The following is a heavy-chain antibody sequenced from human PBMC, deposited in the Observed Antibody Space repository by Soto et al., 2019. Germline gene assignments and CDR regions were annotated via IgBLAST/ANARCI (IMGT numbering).Heavy chain of an antibody. J-gene: IGHJ4*02. Sequence: XESLKTSWKGSGYSFSGYGLTWVRQKPGKGLEWMGRIDPSDSQTYYSPSFRGHVTISATKSITTVFLQWSSLRASDTVMYYCARQIYDSDTGPNFQYYFDPWGQGTPVTVSS. CDR1: GYSFSGYG. CDR2: IDPSDSQT. D-gene: IGHD3-22*01. V-gene: IGHV5-10-1*01. CDR3: ARQIYDSDTGPNFQYYFDP.